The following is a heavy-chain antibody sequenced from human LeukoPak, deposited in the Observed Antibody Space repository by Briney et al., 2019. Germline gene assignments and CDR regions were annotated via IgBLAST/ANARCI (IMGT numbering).Heavy chain of an antibody. CDR3: ARDGAEVVVVPEGVYYYYYGMDG. D-gene: IGHD2-2*01. V-gene: IGHV1-18*01. J-gene: IGHJ6*02. CDR1: GYTFTNYG. Sequence: GASVTVSCKASGYTFTNYGISWVRQAPGQGLEWMGWISAYNGNTNYAQKLQGRVTMTTDTSTSTAYMELRSLRSDDTAVYYCARDGAEVVVVPEGVYYYYYGMDGGGQGTTVTVSS. CDR2: ISAYNGNT.